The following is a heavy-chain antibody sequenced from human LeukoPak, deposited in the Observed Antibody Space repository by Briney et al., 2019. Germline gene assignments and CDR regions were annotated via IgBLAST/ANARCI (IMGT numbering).Heavy chain of an antibody. Sequence: PSETLSLTCTVSGGSINSGTYYWGWIRQPPGEGLEWIASMYHDGRTSYNPSLESRVTISIDTSTNQFSLKLSSVTAADTAVYYCASDHKSITMRKGQYFDYWGQGALVTVSS. V-gene: IGHV4-39*01. J-gene: IGHJ4*02. D-gene: IGHD1-14*01. CDR3: ASDHKSITMRKGQYFDY. CDR1: GGSINSGTYY. CDR2: MYHDGRT.